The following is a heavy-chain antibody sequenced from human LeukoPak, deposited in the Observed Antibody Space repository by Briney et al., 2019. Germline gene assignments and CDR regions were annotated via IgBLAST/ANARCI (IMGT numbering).Heavy chain of an antibody. V-gene: IGHV4-39*01. J-gene: IGHJ6*03. CDR3: ARRVSNGYYYYMDV. CDR1: GGSISSSSYY. Sequence: LETLSLTCTVSGGSISSSSYYWGWIRQPPGKGLEWIGSIYYSGSTYYNPSLKNRVTISVDTSKNQFSLKLSSVTAADTAVYYCARRVSNGYYYYMDVWGKGTTVTVSS. D-gene: IGHD4-11*01. CDR2: IYYSGST.